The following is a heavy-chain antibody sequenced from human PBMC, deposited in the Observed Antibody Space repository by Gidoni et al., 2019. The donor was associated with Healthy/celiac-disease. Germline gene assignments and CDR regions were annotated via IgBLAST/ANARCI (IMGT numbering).Heavy chain of an antibody. Sequence: QVQLVESGGGVVQPGRSLRLCCAASGFTFSSYGMHWVRQAPGKGLEWVAVIWYDGSNKYYADSVKGRFTISRDNSKNTLYLQMNSLRAEDTAVYYCARDSYYYDSSGYLDYWGQGTLVTVSS. J-gene: IGHJ4*02. CDR3: ARDSYYYDSSGYLDY. D-gene: IGHD3-22*01. V-gene: IGHV3-33*01. CDR1: GFTFSSYG. CDR2: IWYDGSNK.